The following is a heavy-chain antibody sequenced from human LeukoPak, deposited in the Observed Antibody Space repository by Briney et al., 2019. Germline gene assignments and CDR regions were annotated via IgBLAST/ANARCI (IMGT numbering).Heavy chain of an antibody. CDR1: GFTYW. CDR2: INSDGSST. D-gene: IGHD1-1*01. Sequence: GESLRLSCAASGFTYWMHWVRQAPGKGLVWVSRINSDGSSTSYADSVKGRFTISRDNAENTLYLQMNSLRADDTAVYYCARGEGYLFYWGQGTLVTVSS. CDR3: ARGEGYLFY. J-gene: IGHJ4*02. V-gene: IGHV3-74*01.